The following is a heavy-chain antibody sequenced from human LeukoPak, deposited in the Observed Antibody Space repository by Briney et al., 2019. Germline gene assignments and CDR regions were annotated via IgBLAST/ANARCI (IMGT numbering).Heavy chain of an antibody. CDR3: ATSYYDILTGSADDAFDI. J-gene: IGHJ3*02. D-gene: IGHD3-9*01. V-gene: IGHV1-18*01. CDR1: GYTFTSYG. Sequence: ASVKVSCKASGYTFTSYGISWVRQAPGQGLEWMGWISAYNGNTNYAQKFQGRVTMTEDTSTDTAYMELSSLRSEDTAVYYCATSYYDILTGSADDAFDIWGQGTMVTVSS. CDR2: ISAYNGNT.